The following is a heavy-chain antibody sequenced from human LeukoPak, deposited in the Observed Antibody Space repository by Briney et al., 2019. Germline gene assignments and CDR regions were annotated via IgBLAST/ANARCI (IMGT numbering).Heavy chain of an antibody. CDR1: GFTFSDYY. CDR3: ARDNGPIYYDSSGYYYPDAFDI. V-gene: IGHV3-11*04. CDR2: ISSSGSTI. Sequence: GGSLRLSCAASGFTFSDYYMSWIRQAPGKGLEWVSYISSSGSTIYYADSVKGRFTISRDNAKNSLYLQMNSLRAEDTAVYYCARDNGPIYYDSSGYYYPDAFDIWGQGTMVTVSS. D-gene: IGHD3-22*01. J-gene: IGHJ3*02.